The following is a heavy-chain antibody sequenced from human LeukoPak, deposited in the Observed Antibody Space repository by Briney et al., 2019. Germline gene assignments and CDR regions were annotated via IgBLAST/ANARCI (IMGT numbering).Heavy chain of an antibody. D-gene: IGHD3-22*01. CDR3: AKRGVVIRVILVGFHEEAYHFDS. V-gene: IGHV3-23*01. J-gene: IGHJ4*02. Sequence: PGGSLRLSCAVSGITLSNYGMSWVRQAPGKGLEWVAGISDSGGRTNYADSVKGRFTISRDNPKNTLYLQMNSLRAEDTAVYFCAKRGVVIRVILVGFHEEAYHFDSWGQGALVTVSS. CDR1: GITLSNYG. CDR2: ISDSGGRT.